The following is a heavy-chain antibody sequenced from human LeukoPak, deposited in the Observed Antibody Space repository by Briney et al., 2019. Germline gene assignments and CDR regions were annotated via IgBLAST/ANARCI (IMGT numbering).Heavy chain of an antibody. D-gene: IGHD6-19*01. CDR2: VDPEDGET. J-gene: IGHJ4*02. Sequence: GTTVKISCKVSGYTFTDYYMHWVQQAPGKGLEWMGLVDPEDGETIYAEKFQGRVTITADTSTDTAYMELSSLRSEDTAVYYCATGIAVAGIPYYFDYWGQGTLVTVSS. V-gene: IGHV1-69-2*01. CDR3: ATGIAVAGIPYYFDY. CDR1: GYTFTDYY.